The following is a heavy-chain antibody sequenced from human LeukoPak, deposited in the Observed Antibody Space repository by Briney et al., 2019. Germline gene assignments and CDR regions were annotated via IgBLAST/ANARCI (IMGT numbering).Heavy chain of an antibody. CDR2: IYHRGGT. D-gene: IGHD2-15*01. CDR1: DYSISSGYY. J-gene: IGHJ4*02. CDR3: ARMCSGSRCPFDS. Sequence: SETLSLTCTVSDYSISSGYYWGWIRQPPGKGLEWIGNIYHRGGTDYNPSLESRVTISVDTSKNHFSLKLSSVTAAATAVYYCARMCSGSRCPFDSWGQGTLVTVSS. V-gene: IGHV4-38-2*02.